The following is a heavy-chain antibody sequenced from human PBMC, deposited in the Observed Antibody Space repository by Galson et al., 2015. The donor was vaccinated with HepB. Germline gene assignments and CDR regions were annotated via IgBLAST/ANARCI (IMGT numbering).Heavy chain of an antibody. D-gene: IGHD4/OR15-4a*01. J-gene: IGHJ6*02. CDR3: ASHGDYAAL. CDR2: IYYGGST. CDR1: GGSFSSYS. Sequence: ETLSLTCTVSGGSFSSYSYTWIRQPPGKGLEWIGYIYYGGSTKYNPSLKSRVIISVNSSKNQISLNLNSVTAADTAVYYCASHGDYAALWGQGTAVTVS. V-gene: IGHV4-59*08.